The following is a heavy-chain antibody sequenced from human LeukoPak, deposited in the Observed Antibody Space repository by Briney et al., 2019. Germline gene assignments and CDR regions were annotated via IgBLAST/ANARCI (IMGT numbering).Heavy chain of an antibody. CDR2: IYYSGST. CDR3: ARDLFGESENWFDP. J-gene: IGHJ5*02. V-gene: IGHV4-31*03. Sequence: PSETLSLTCTVSGGSISSGGYYWSWIRQHPGKGLEWIGYIYYSGSTYYNPSLKSRVTISVDTSKNQFSLKLSSVTAADTAVYYCARDLFGESENWFDPWGQGTLVTVSS. CDR1: GGSISSGGYY. D-gene: IGHD3-10*02.